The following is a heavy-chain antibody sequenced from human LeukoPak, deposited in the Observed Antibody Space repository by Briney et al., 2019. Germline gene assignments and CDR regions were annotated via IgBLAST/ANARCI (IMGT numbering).Heavy chain of an antibody. J-gene: IGHJ4*02. Sequence: GASVKVSCKASGYTFTSYGISWVRQAPGQGLEWMGWISAYNGNTNCAQKLQGRVTMTTDTSTSTAYMELRSLRSDDTAVYYCARDPIPPTYYDFWSGYYPPYFDYWGQGTLVTVSS. CDR3: ARDPIPPTYYDFWSGYYPPYFDY. CDR1: GYTFTSYG. D-gene: IGHD3-3*01. V-gene: IGHV1-18*01. CDR2: ISAYNGNT.